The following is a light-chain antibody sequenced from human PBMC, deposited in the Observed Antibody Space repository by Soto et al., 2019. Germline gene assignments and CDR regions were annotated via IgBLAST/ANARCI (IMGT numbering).Light chain of an antibody. J-gene: IGLJ1*01. CDR3: QSYDSSLSGSEV. Sequence: QLVLTQPPSVSGAPGQRVTISCTGSSSNIGAGHDVHWYQHLPGTAPKLLIYGNSNRPSGVPDRFSGSKSGTSASLAITGLQAKDEADYYCQSYDSSLSGSEVFGTGTKVTVL. V-gene: IGLV1-40*01. CDR1: SSNIGAGHD. CDR2: GNS.